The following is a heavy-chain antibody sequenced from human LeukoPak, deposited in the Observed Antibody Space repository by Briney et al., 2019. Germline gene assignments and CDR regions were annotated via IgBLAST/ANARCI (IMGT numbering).Heavy chain of an antibody. CDR2: IYYSGST. Sequence: SETLSLTCTVSGGSISSSSYYWGWIRQPPGKGLEWIGSIYYSGSTYYNPSLKSRVTMSVDTSKNQFSLKLSSVTAADTAVYYCARLAGTDAFDVWGQGTMVTVSS. J-gene: IGHJ3*01. CDR3: ARLAGTDAFDV. V-gene: IGHV4-39*07. CDR1: GGSISSSSYY. D-gene: IGHD6-19*01.